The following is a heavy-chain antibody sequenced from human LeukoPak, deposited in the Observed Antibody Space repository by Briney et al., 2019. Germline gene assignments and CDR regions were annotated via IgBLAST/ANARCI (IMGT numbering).Heavy chain of an antibody. D-gene: IGHD3-22*01. Sequence: GGSLRLSCAASGFIFSNYGMHWVRQAPGKGLEWVAVISYDGSSKFYADSVRGRFTISRDNSKNTLYLQMNSLRVEDTAVYYCARDSPTTGQYYYDSSGYHDYWGQGTLVTVSS. J-gene: IGHJ4*02. V-gene: IGHV3-30*03. CDR3: ARDSPTTGQYYYDSSGYHDY. CDR1: GFIFSNYG. CDR2: ISYDGSSK.